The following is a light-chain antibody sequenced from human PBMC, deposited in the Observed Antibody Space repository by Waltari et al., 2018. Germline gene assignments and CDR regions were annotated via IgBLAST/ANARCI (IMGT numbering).Light chain of an antibody. CDR3: NSWTTSSTLL. J-gene: IGLJ3*02. V-gene: IGLV2-14*03. CDR1: SSDVGYYNY. Sequence: QSALTQPASVSGSPGQSITISYTVTSSDVGYYNYVSWYQHHPGKAPKLIISDVSKRPSGVSDRFSGSKSGNTASLTISGLQTEDEADYYCNSWTTSSTLLFGGGTKVTVL. CDR2: DVS.